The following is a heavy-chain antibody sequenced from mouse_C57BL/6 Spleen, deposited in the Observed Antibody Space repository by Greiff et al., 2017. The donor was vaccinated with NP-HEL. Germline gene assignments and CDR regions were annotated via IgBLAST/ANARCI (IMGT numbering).Heavy chain of an antibody. CDR3: ARRYGNYSGYFEV. J-gene: IGHJ1*03. CDR1: GFTFSDYY. D-gene: IGHD2-10*02. CDR2: ISNGGGST. V-gene: IGHV5-12*01. Sequence: EVHLVESGGGLVQPGGSLKLSCAASGFTFSDYYMYWVRQTPEKRLEWVAYISNGGGSTYYPDTVKGRFTISRDNAKNTLYLQMRRLKSEDTAMYYCARRYGNYSGYFEVWGTGTTVTVSS.